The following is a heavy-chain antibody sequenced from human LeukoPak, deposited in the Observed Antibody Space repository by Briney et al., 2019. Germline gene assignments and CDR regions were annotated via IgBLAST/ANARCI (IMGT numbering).Heavy chain of an antibody. V-gene: IGHV4-34*01. Sequence: PSETLSLTCAVYGGSFSGYYWSWIRQPPGKGLEWIGEINHSGSTNYNPSLKSRVTISVDTSKNQFSLKLSSVTAADPAVYYCARANLGWFDPWGQGTLVTVSS. D-gene: IGHD3-10*01. J-gene: IGHJ5*02. CDR2: INHSGST. CDR1: GGSFSGYY. CDR3: ARANLGWFDP.